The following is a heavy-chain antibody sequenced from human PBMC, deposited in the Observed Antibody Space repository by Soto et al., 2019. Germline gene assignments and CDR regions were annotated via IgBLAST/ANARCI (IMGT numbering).Heavy chain of an antibody. D-gene: IGHD4-17*01. CDR1: GFTFSNAW. V-gene: IGHV3-15*01. CDR3: TTDRFYGGDDY. J-gene: IGHJ4*02. CDR2: IKSKTDGGTT. Sequence: EVQLVESGGGLVKPGGSLRLSCAASGFTFSNAWMSWVRQAPGKGLEWVGRIKSKTDGGTTDYAAPVKGRFTISRDDSKNTLYLQMNSLKTEDTAGYYCTTDRFYGGDDYWGQGTLFTVSS.